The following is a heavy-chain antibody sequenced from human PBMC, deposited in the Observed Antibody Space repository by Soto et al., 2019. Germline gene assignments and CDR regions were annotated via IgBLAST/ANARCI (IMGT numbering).Heavy chain of an antibody. V-gene: IGHV4-61*01. CDR1: GDSVSSGSYY. CDR2: LYYTGTT. CDR3: ARTFCSTTSCQAHGMDV. J-gene: IGHJ6*02. D-gene: IGHD2-2*01. Sequence: QVQLQKSGPGLVKPSETLSLTCTVSGDSVSSGSYYWTWIRQPPGKGLEWIGYLYYTGTTNYNPSLKSRVTMSLDTSSNQFSLRLSSVTAADTAVYFCARTFCSTTSCQAHGMDVWGQGTSVTVSS.